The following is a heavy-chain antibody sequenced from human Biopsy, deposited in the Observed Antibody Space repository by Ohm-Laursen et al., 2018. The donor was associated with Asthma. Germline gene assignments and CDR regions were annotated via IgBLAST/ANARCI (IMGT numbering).Heavy chain of an antibody. V-gene: IGHV2-70*04. J-gene: IGHJ4*02. CDR2: IDWDDDK. D-gene: IGHD6-13*01. Sequence: TQTLTLTRTLSGLSLSKTGMRVSWIRQPPGKALEWLARIDWDDDKFYSASLRTRLTISKDTSKNQVVLTMTTMDPVDTATYYCAREQQLGNFDYWGQGTLVTVSS. CDR3: AREQQLGNFDY. CDR1: GLSLSKTGMR.